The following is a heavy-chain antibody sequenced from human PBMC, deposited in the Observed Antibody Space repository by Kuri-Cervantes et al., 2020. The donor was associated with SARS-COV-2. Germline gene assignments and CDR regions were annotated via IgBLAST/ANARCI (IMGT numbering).Heavy chain of an antibody. J-gene: IGHJ3*02. Sequence: SETLSLTCVVSGGAINTYNWWTWVRQLPGKGLQWIGEIFHDGSTKFSPSLSLRGRVTMSLDKSKNQFSLNLTSVTAADTAVYYCARESTYTFDIWGQGTLVTVSS. D-gene: IGHD2-2*02. CDR1: GGAINTYNW. V-gene: IGHV4-4*02. CDR3: ARESTYTFDI. CDR2: IFHDGST.